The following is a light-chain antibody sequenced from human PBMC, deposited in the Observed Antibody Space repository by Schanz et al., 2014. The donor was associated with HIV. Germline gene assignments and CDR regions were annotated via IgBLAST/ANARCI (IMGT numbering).Light chain of an antibody. Sequence: EIVLTQSPGTLSLSPGERGTLSCRASQSVSSNLAWYQQKPGQAPRLLIYGASTRAATIPARFSGSGSGTEFTLTISRLQSEDFAVYYCQQYNNWPRTFGQGTKVEIK. V-gene: IGKV3-15*01. CDR2: GAS. CDR1: QSVSSN. CDR3: QQYNNWPRT. J-gene: IGKJ1*01.